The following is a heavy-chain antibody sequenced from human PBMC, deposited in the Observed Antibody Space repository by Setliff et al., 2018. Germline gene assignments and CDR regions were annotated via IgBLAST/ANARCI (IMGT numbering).Heavy chain of an antibody. D-gene: IGHD2-21*02. CDR1: GYTFTTHG. CDR3: ARDWFCSGGDCSDVFDF. Sequence: ASVKVSCKASGYTFTTHGISWVRQAPGQGLEWMGWISTDDGGTNFAQKFQGRVTLTTDTSTGTAYMELRSLTFDDTAVYYCARDWFCSGGDCSDVFDFWGQGTMVTVSS. V-gene: IGHV1-18*01. CDR2: ISTDDGGT. J-gene: IGHJ3*01.